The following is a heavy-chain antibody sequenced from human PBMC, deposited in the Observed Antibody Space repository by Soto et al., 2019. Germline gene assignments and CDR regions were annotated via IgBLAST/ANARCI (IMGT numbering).Heavy chain of an antibody. CDR2: ISSSSSYI. V-gene: IGHV3-21*01. D-gene: IGHD6-19*01. Sequence: EVQLVESGGGLVKPGGSLRLSCAASGFTFSSYSMNWVRQAPGKGLEWVSSISSSSSYIYYADSVKGRFTISRDNAKNSLYLQMNSLRAEDTAVYYCARVALIAVAGEFDYWGQGTLVTVSS. J-gene: IGHJ4*02. CDR3: ARVALIAVAGEFDY. CDR1: GFTFSSYS.